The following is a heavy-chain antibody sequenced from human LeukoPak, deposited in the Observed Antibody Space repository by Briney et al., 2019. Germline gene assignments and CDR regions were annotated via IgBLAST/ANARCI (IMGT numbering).Heavy chain of an antibody. D-gene: IGHD5-18*01. V-gene: IGHV3-20*01. J-gene: IGHJ4*02. CDR2: INWNGGST. Sequence: GGSLRLSCAASGFTFDDYGMSWVRQAPGKGLEWVSGINWNGGSTGYADSVKGRFTISRDNAKNSLYLQMNSLRAEDTALHHCVSGEDSYGLPFDYWGQGTLVTVSS. CDR3: VSGEDSYGLPFDY. CDR1: GFTFDDYG.